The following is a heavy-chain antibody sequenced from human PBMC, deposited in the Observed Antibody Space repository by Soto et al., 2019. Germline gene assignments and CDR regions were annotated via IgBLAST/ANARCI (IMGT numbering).Heavy chain of an antibody. Sequence: ASVKVSCKASGYTFTSYYMHWVRQAPGQGLEWMGIINPSGGSTSYAQKFQGRVTMTRDTSTSTVYMELSSLRPDDTAVYYCARGVESGYVDRWFDDWGQGXLVTVSS. D-gene: IGHD5-12*01. J-gene: IGHJ5*02. CDR3: ARGVESGYVDRWFDD. CDR2: INPSGGST. CDR1: GYTFTSYY. V-gene: IGHV1-46*01.